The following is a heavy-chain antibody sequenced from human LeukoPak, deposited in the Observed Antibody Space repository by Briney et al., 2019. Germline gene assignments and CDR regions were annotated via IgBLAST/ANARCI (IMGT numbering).Heavy chain of an antibody. CDR2: IDHSGST. CDR3: AKSGGYGLIDY. D-gene: IGHD1-26*01. J-gene: IGHJ4*02. V-gene: IGHV4-38-2*02. Sequence: PSETLSLTCTVSGYSINSGYYWGWIRQPPGKGLEWIGSIDHSGSTYYNPSLKSRVTISIETSKNQISLRLNSVTAADTAMYYCAKSGGYGLIDYWGQGTLVTVSS. CDR1: GYSINSGYY.